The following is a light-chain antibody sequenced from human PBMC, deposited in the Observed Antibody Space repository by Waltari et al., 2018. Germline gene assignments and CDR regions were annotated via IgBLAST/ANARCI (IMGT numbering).Light chain of an antibody. CDR1: ALPKQY. CDR2: KDR. V-gene: IGLV3-25*03. Sequence: SYELTQPPSVSVSPGQTARITCSGDALPKQYVYWYQQKSGQAPILVMYKDRERPSGIPERFSGSSSGTTGTLTISGVQAEDEADYHCQSGDNSGTNRVLFGGGTKLTVL. CDR3: QSGDNSGTNRVL. J-gene: IGLJ2*01.